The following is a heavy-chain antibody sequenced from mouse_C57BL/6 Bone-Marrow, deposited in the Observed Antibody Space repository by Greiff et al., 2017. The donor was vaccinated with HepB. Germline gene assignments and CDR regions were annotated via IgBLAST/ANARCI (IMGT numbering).Heavy chain of an antibody. CDR3: ARKSSPWYFDV. CDR2: IYPGGGYT. CDR1: GYTFTNYW. V-gene: IGHV1-63*01. J-gene: IGHJ1*03. Sequence: VQLQQSGAELVRPGTSVKMSCKASGYTFTNYWIGWAKQRPGHGLEWIGDIYPGGGYTNYNEKFKGKATLTADKSSSTAYMQFSSLTSEDSAIYYCARKSSPWYFDVWGTGTTVTVSS. D-gene: IGHD1-1*01.